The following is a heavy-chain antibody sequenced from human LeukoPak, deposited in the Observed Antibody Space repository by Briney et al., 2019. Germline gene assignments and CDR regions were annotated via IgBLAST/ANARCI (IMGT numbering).Heavy chain of an antibody. CDR1: GYTFTFHY. D-gene: IGHD1-26*01. J-gene: IGHJ4*02. V-gene: IGHV1-2*02. Sequence: GASVKVSFKTSGYTFTFHYIHWVRHPPGQGLEWMGWINPSSGDTNYSQKYQGRVTITRDTSISTAYMDLSRLRSDDTAVYYCARVPRPKYAGGQWDGDYWGQGTLVTVSS. CDR2: INPSSGDT. CDR3: ARVPRPKYAGGQWDGDY.